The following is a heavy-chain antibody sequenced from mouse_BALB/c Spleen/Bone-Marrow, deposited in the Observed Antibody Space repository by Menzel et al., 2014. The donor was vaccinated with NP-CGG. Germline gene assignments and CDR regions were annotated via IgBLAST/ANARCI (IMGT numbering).Heavy chain of an antibody. CDR2: IDPENGNT. V-gene: IGHV14-1*02. D-gene: IGHD2-4*01. CDR3: ARGLRHAMDY. J-gene: IGHJ4*01. Sequence: VQLQQPGAELVRPGALVKLSCKASGFNIKDYYMHWVKQRPEQGLEWIGWIDPENGNTIYDSKFQGKASITADTSSNTAYLQLSSLPSEDTAVYYCARGLRHAMDYWGQGTSVTVSS. CDR1: GFNIKDYY.